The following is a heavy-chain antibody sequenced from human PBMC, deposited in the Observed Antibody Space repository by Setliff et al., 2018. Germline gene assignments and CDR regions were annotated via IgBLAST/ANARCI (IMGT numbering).Heavy chain of an antibody. Sequence: SETLSLTCTVSGGSISSGGYCWSWIRQHPGKGLEWIGYIYYSGSTYYNPSLKSRVTISVDTSKNQFSLKLSSVTAADTAVYYCARTLYDYDILTGPGYYFDYWGQGTLVTVSS. J-gene: IGHJ4*02. D-gene: IGHD3-9*01. CDR3: ARTLYDYDILTGPGYYFDY. V-gene: IGHV4-31*03. CDR2: IYYSGST. CDR1: GGSISSGGYC.